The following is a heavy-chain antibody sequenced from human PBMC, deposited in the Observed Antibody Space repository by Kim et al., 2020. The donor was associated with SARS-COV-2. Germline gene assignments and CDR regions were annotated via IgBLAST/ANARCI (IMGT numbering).Heavy chain of an antibody. CDR2: INHSGST. CDR1: GGSFSGYY. V-gene: IGHV4-34*01. CDR3: ARPSSGYYYDY. Sequence: SETQSLTCAVYGGSFSGYYWSWIRQPPGKGLEWIGEINHSGSTNYNPSLKSRVTISVDTSKNQFSLKLSSVTAADTAVYYCARPSSGYYYDYWGQGTLVTVSS. D-gene: IGHD3-22*01. J-gene: IGHJ4*02.